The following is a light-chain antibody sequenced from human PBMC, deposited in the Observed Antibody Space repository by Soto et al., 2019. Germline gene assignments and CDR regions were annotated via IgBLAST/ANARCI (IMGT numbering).Light chain of an antibody. Sequence: DIQLTQSPSTLSASVGDRVTLTCRASQSLNTRLAWCQQRPGKAPKLLIYDASTLESGVPSRFSGGGSGTEFTLTISSLQPDDYATYYCQQYDNLPLTFGGGTKVDI. V-gene: IGKV1-5*01. CDR1: QSLNTR. CDR3: QQYDNLPLT. CDR2: DAS. J-gene: IGKJ4*01.